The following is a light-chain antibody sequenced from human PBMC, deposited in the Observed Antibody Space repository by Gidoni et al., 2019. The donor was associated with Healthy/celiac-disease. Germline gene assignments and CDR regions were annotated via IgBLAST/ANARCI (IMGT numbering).Light chain of an antibody. J-gene: IGLJ2*01. V-gene: IGLV1-40*01. CDR2: GNS. CDR1: SSNIGAGYD. Sequence: QSVLTQPPSVSWAPGQRVTISCTGSSSNIGAGYDVHWYQQLPGTAPKLLIYGNSNRPSGVPDRFSGPKSGTSASLAITGLQAEDEADYYCQSYDSSLSGVVFGGGTKLTVL. CDR3: QSYDSSLSGVV.